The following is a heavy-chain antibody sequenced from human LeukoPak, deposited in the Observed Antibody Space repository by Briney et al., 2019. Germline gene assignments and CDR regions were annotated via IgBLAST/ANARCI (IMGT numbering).Heavy chain of an antibody. CDR3: AHSGRITIFGVVISQNWFDP. Sequence: ESGPTLVKPTQTLTLTCTFSGFSLGTSGVGVGWIRQPPGKALEWLALIYWDDDKRYSPSLKSRLTITKDTSKNQVVLTMTNMDPVDTATYYCAHSGRITIFGVVISQNWFDPWGQGTLVTVSS. J-gene: IGHJ5*02. CDR1: GFSLGTSGVG. CDR2: IYWDDDK. D-gene: IGHD3-3*01. V-gene: IGHV2-5*02.